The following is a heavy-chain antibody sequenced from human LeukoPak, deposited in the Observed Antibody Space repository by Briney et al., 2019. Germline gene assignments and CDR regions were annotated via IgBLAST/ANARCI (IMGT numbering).Heavy chain of an antibody. CDR3: AKEGGFGGVIVASFFDY. V-gene: IGHV4-30-2*01. J-gene: IGHJ4*02. D-gene: IGHD3-16*02. CDR2: IYHSGST. Sequence: PSQTLSLTCTVSGGSISSGGYYWSWIRQPPGKGLEWIGYIYHSGSTYYNPSLKSRVTISVDTSKNQFSLKLSSVTAADTAVYYCAKEGGFGGVIVASFFDYWGQGTLVTVSS. CDR1: GGSISSGGYY.